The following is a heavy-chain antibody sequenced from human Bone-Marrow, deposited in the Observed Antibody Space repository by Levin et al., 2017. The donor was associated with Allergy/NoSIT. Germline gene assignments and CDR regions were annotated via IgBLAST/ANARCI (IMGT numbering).Heavy chain of an antibody. D-gene: IGHD3-10*01. CDR1: GFTFSSFA. Sequence: GGSLRLSCAASGFTFSSFAMTWVRRAPGKGLEWVSVITATADATHYADSVKGRFTISRDNIEHTVYLEMNSLRAEDTAIYYCAKMSYYDSGSADYWGQGTLVTVSS. CDR2: ITATADAT. J-gene: IGHJ4*02. CDR3: AKMSYYDSGSADY. V-gene: IGHV3-23*01.